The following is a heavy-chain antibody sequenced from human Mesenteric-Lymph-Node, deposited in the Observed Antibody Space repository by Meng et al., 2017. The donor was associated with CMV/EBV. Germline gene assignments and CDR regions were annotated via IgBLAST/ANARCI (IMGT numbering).Heavy chain of an antibody. CDR3: ARDLAVLRYLEWRDYYYYGMDV. D-gene: IGHD3-3*01. CDR1: GYIFTGYY. Sequence: ASVKVSCKASGYIFTGYYIHWVRQAPGQGLEWMGWISGYNGNTEYGQNLQGRVTMTIDTSTSTASMELRSLTSDDTAIYYCARDLAVLRYLEWRDYYYYGMDVWGQGTTVTVSS. V-gene: IGHV1-18*01. CDR2: ISGYNGNT. J-gene: IGHJ6*02.